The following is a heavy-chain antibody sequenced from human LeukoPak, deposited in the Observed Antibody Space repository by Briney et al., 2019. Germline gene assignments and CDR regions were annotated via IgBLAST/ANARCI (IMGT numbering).Heavy chain of an antibody. CDR3: AKARDGAGTGDFDY. CDR1: GFTFSSYA. CDR2: ISYDGSNK. D-gene: IGHD6-19*01. V-gene: IGHV3-30*04. Sequence: GRSLRLSCAASGFTFSSYAMHWVRQAPGKGLEWVAVISYDGSNKYYADSVKGRFTISRDNSKNTLYLQMNSLRAEDTALYYCAKARDGAGTGDFDYWGQGTLVTVSS. J-gene: IGHJ4*02.